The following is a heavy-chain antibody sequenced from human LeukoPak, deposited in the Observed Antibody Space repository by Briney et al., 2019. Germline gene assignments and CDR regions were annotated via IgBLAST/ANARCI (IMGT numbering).Heavy chain of an antibody. V-gene: IGHV3-15*07. D-gene: IGHD3-9*01. CDR1: GFTFSNAW. Sequence: PGGSLRLSCAASGFTFSNAWMNWVRQAPGKGLEWVGRIKSKADGGTTDHAAPVKGRFTVSRDDSKNTLYLQMNSLETEDTAAYYCSTDPWGYFDWLYYRNYWGQGILVTVSS. CDR2: IKSKADGGTT. J-gene: IGHJ4*02. CDR3: STDPWGYFDWLYYRNY.